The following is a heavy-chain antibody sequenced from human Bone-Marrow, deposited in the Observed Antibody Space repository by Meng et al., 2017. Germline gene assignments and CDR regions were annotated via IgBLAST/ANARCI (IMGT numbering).Heavy chain of an antibody. CDR2: IYYSGGT. Sequence: QLHLQASGPGLVKPSQTLSLTCTVSGGSISSSSYYWGWIRQPPGKGLEWIGSIYYSGGTYYNPSLKSRVTISVDTSKNQFSLKLSSVTAADTAVYYCARDCPSPFRWFDPWGQGTLVTVSS. V-gene: IGHV4-39*07. CDR3: ARDCPSPFRWFDP. J-gene: IGHJ5*02. CDR1: GGSISSSSYY.